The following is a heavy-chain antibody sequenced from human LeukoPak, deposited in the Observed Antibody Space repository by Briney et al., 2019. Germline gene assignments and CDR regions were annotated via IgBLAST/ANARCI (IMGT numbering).Heavy chain of an antibody. D-gene: IGHD4-11*01. CDR2: ISYDGSNK. Sequence: GGSLRLSCAASGFTFSSYAMHWVRQAPGKGLEWVAVISYDGSNKYHADSVKGRFTISRDNSKNTLYLQMNSLRAEDTAVYYCARGATVSYYGMDVWGQGTTVTVSS. J-gene: IGHJ6*02. CDR1: GFTFSSYA. V-gene: IGHV3-30*04. CDR3: ARGATVSYYGMDV.